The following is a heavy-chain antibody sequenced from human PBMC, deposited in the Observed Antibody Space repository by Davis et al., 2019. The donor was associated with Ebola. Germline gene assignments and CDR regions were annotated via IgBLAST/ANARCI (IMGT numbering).Heavy chain of an antibody. CDR3: TTTSPYCTGGVCYTADYYGMDV. D-gene: IGHD2-8*02. CDR1: GFTFGDSA. Sequence: GGSLRLSCAASGFTFGDSAMHWVRQASGKGLEWVGRIGTKTKNDAVSYAASVKGRFTISRDDSKNTLYLQMNSLKTEDTAVYYCTTTSPYCTGGVCYTADYYGMDVWGQGTTVTVSS. J-gene: IGHJ6*02. CDR2: IGTKTKNDAV. V-gene: IGHV3-73*01.